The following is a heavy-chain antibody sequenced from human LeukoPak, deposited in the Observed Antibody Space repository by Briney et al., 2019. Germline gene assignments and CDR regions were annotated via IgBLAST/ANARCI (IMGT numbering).Heavy chain of an antibody. V-gene: IGHV4-4*09. J-gene: IGHJ4*02. CDR2: IYTSGST. CDR3: ARRSSSRYANFDY. CDR1: GGFISGYY. D-gene: IGHD6-13*01. Sequence: SETLSLTCTVSGGFISGYYWSWIRQPPGKGLEWIGYIYTSGSTNYNPSLKSRVNISVDTSKNQFSLNLTSVTAADTAVYYCARRSSSRYANFDYWGQGTLVTVSS.